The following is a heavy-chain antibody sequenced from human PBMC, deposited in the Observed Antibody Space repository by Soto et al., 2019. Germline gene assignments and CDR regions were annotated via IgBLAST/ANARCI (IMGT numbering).Heavy chain of an antibody. CDR1: GYTFSTYD. D-gene: IGHD6-13*01. CDR2: MNPNSGNT. V-gene: IGHV1-8*01. Sequence: QVQLVQSGAEVKKPGASVKVSCKASGYTFSTYDIDWVRLATGQGLEWMGSMNPNSGNTEYAQKFQGRVTMTRDTSKSTAYMERSSLRSEDTAIYYCARTMGGIAAAGNDYWGQGTLVTVSS. J-gene: IGHJ4*02. CDR3: ARTMGGIAAAGNDY.